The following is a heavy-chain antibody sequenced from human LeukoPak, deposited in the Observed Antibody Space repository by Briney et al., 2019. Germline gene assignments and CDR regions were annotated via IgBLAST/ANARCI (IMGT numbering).Heavy chain of an antibody. CDR3: ARDHSVAGLFEN. CDR2: ISSTSSTI. J-gene: IGHJ4*02. D-gene: IGHD6-19*01. Sequence: PGGSLRLSCAASGFTVSSNYMSWVRQAPGKGLEWVSYISSTSSTIYYADSVTGRFTISRDNAKNSLYLQMNSLRAEDTAVYYCARDHSVAGLFENWGQGTLVTVSS. CDR1: GFTVSSNY. V-gene: IGHV3-48*04.